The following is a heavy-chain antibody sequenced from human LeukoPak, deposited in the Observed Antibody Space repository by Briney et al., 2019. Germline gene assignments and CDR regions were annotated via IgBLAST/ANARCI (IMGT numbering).Heavy chain of an antibody. CDR2: IIPILGMA. CDR1: GCTFSSYA. V-gene: IGHV1-69*04. J-gene: IGHJ6*02. CDR3: ARAVQQSCGGDCYGQSLYYYYGMDV. D-gene: IGHD2-21*02. Sequence: SVKVSCKASGCTFSSYAISWVGQAPGQGLEWMGRIIPILGMANYAQKFQGRVTINADKSTSTAYMELSSMRSEDAAVYYCARAVQQSCGGDCYGQSLYYYYGMDVWGQGTTVTVSS.